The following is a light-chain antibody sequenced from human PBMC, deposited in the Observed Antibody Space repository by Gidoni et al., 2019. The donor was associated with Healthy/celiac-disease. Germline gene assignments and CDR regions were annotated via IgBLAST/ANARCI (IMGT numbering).Light chain of an antibody. CDR2: GAS. CDR3: QQYNNWPYT. Sequence: EIVMTQSPATLSVSPGERATLSCRASQSVSSNLAWYQHKHGQAPRLLIYGASTRATGIPARFSGSGSGTEFTLTISSLQSEDFAVYYCQQYNNWPYTFGRGTKLEIK. V-gene: IGKV3-15*01. CDR1: QSVSSN. J-gene: IGKJ2*01.